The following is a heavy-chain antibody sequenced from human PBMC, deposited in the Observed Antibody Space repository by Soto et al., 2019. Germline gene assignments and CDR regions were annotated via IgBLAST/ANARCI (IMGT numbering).Heavy chain of an antibody. J-gene: IGHJ6*02. CDR2: IDPRSGSA. CDR3: ARGNALPCYYYGLDV. Sequence: QVQLVQSGAEVKKPGASVKVSCKASGYTFTTHYIHWVRQAPGQGPEWMGIIDPRSGSAGYAQRFQVRASMTRDTPASTFYMELSSLKSEDRAVYYCARGNALPCYYYGLDVWVQGTTVTVSS. V-gene: IGHV1-46*03. CDR1: GYTFTTHY.